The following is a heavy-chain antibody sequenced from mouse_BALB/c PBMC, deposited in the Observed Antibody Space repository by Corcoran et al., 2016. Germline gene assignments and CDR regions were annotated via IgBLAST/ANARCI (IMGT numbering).Heavy chain of an antibody. Sequence: EVQLQQAGAELVKPGASVKLSCTASGFNIKDTYMHWVKQRPEQGLEWIGRIDPANGNTKYDPKFQGKATITADTYSNTAYLQLSSLTSEDTAVYYCATWDWYFDVLGAGTTVTVSS. CDR1: GFNIKDTY. D-gene: IGHD4-1*01. CDR2: IDPANGNT. CDR3: ATWDWYFDV. J-gene: IGHJ1*01. V-gene: IGHV14-3*02.